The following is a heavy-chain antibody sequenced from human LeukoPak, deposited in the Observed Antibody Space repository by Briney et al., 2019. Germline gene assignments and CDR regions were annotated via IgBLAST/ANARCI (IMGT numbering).Heavy chain of an antibody. D-gene: IGHD3-10*01. CDR2: IGTAGDT. V-gene: IGHV3-13*01. CDR3: AKDLLRDIWFGES. Sequence: GGSLRLSCAASGFTFSSYDMHWVRQATGKGLEWVSAIGTAGDTYYPGSVKGRFTISRDNAKNTVYLEMNSLRVEDTALYYCAKDLLRDIWFGESWGQGTLVTVSS. J-gene: IGHJ5*02. CDR1: GFTFSSYD.